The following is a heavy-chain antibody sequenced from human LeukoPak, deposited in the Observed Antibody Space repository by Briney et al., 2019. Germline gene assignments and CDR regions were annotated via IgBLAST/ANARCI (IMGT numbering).Heavy chain of an antibody. V-gene: IGHV4-59*12. CDR2: IYYSGST. J-gene: IGHJ4*02. CDR1: GGSISSYY. CDR3: ASEFGYYDILTGYYRGYYFDY. Sequence: SETLSLTCTVSGGSISSYYWSWIRQPPGKGLEWIGYIYYSGSTNYNPSLKSRVTISVDTSKNQFSLKLSSVTAADTAVYYCASEFGYYDILTGYYRGYYFDYWGQGTLVTVSS. D-gene: IGHD3-9*01.